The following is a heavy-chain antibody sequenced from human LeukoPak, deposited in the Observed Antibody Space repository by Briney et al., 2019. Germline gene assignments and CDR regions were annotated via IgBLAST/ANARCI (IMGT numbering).Heavy chain of an antibody. CDR2: ISSTSYI. CDR3: ARDTAMVKFDP. CDR1: GFTFTAYT. Sequence: GGSLRLSCAASGFTFTAYTINWVRQAPGKGLGRVSSISSTSYIYYADSVKGRFTISRDNAKNSVYLQMNSLRAEDTAVYYCARDTAMVKFDPWGQGTLVTVSS. J-gene: IGHJ5*02. V-gene: IGHV3-21*01. D-gene: IGHD5-18*01.